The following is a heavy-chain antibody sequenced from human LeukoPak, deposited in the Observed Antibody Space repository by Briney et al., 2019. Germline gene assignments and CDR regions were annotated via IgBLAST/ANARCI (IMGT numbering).Heavy chain of an antibody. CDR3: ARHGHCTNGVCYSNYYYHMDV. J-gene: IGHJ6*03. CDR1: GYSFASSW. V-gene: IGHV5-51*01. D-gene: IGHD2-8*01. Sequence: GGSLNISCKGSGYSFASSWIGWVRQMPGKGLEWMGIIYPDDSDTRYSPSFEGQITISVDKSISTAYLQWSSLKASDTAVYYCARHGHCTNGVCYSNYYYHMDVWGKGTTVTVSS. CDR2: IYPDDSDT.